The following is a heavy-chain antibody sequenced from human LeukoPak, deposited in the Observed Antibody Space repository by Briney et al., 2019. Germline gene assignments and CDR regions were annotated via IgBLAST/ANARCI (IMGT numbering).Heavy chain of an antibody. CDR2: IYYSGST. D-gene: IGHD3-10*01. J-gene: IGHJ5*02. CDR1: GGSISSGDYY. Sequence: KSSETLSLTCTVSGGSISSGDYYWSWIRQPPGKGLEWIGYIYYSGSTYYNPSLKSRVTISVDTSKNQFSLKLSSVTAADTAVYYCARGRYYGSGSRRNWFDPWGQGTLVTVSS. CDR3: ARGRYYGSGSRRNWFDP. V-gene: IGHV4-30-4*01.